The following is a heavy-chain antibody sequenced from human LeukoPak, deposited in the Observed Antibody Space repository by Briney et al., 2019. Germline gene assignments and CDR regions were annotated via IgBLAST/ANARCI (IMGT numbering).Heavy chain of an antibody. CDR1: GFVLSYLW. D-gene: IGHD2-15*01. CDR3: VRDNGYCTGGSCYSVFDS. Sequence: PGGSLRLSCAGSGFVLSYLWMNWVRQAPGKGLEWVGSITPDGTGANYVDSVKGRFSISRDNAKSYLSLQMNSLRAEDTAVYCCVRDNGYCTGGSCYSVFDSWGQGSLVTVSS. CDR2: ITPDGTGA. V-gene: IGHV3-7*01. J-gene: IGHJ5*01.